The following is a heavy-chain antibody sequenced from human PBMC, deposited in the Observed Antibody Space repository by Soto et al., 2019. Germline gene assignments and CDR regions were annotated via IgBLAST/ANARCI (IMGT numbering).Heavy chain of an antibody. CDR1: GFSFDSFN. CDR2: ISSTGGYS. J-gene: IGHJ6*03. CDR3: ANYVVVPGYYYYNMDV. V-gene: IGHV3-21*01. Sequence: PGGSLRLSCEASGFSFDSFNMNWVRQVPGKGLEWFASISSTGGYSYIADSVKGRFTISRDNAKNSLYLQMNSLRAEDTAVYYCANYVVVPGYYYYNMDVCGKGTTVTVSS. D-gene: IGHD2-2*01.